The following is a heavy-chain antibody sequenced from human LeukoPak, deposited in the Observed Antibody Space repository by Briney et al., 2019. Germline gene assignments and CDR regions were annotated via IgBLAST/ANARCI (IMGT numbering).Heavy chain of an antibody. V-gene: IGHV3-74*01. CDR2: INSDGSST. CDR3: ASSYDILTGFPL. CDR1: GFTFSSYW. J-gene: IGHJ4*02. D-gene: IGHD3-9*01. Sequence: PGGSLRLSCAASGFTFSSYWMHWVRQAPGKGLVWVSRINSDGSSTSYADSVKGRFTISRDNAKNTLYLQMNSLRAEDTAVYYCASSYDILTGFPLWGRGTLVTVSS.